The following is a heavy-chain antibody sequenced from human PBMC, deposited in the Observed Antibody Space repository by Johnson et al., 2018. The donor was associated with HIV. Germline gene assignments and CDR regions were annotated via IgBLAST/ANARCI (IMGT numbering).Heavy chain of an antibody. J-gene: IGHJ3*02. V-gene: IGHV3-20*04. CDR1: GFTFDDYG. Sequence: EVQLVESGGGLVKPGGSLRLSCAASGFTFDDYGMSWVRQAPGKGLEWVSGIDWSGGRTGYADSVKGRFTISRDNAKKLLYLQMYSLRAEDTAFYYCARRGITIVADAFDIWGQGTMVTVSS. CDR2: IDWSGGRT. D-gene: IGHD3-10*01. CDR3: ARRGITIVADAFDI.